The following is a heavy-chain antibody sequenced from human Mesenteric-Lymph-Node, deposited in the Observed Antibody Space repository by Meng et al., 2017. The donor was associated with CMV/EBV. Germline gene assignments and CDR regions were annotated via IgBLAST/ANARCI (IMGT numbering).Heavy chain of an antibody. CDR1: GYIFTGYY. J-gene: IGHJ6*02. D-gene: IGHD2-2*01. CDR3: ARDVDIVVVPAARYGMDV. Sequence: SVKVSCKASGYIFTGYYMHWVRQAPGQGLEWMGRIIPILGIANYAQKFQGRVTITADKSTSTAYMELSSLRSEDTAVYYCARDVDIVVVPAARYGMDVWGQGTTVTVSS. V-gene: IGHV1-69*04. CDR2: IIPILGIA.